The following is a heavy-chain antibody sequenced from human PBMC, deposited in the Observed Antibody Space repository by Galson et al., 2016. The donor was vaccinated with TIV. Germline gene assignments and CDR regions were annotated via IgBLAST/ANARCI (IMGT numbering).Heavy chain of an antibody. V-gene: IGHV3-23*01. Sequence: SLRLSCAASGFTFSSYALTWVRQAPGKGLEWVSAITGGGGSSYYADSVKGRFTISRDNSKKMLYLQLNSLRAEDTAVYYCAKVPSSGFSYYFGFDVWGQGTTVTVSS. CDR2: ITGGGGSS. D-gene: IGHD3-22*01. CDR1: GFTFSSYA. CDR3: AKVPSSGFSYYFGFDV. J-gene: IGHJ6*02.